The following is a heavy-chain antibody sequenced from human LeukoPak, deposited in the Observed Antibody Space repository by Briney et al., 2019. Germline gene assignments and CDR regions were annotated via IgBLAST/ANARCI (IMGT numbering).Heavy chain of an antibody. D-gene: IGHD3-16*02. Sequence: GGSLRLSCEASGLSFGSYAMSWVRQAPGKGLEWVSGISGSGVKTYYADSVKGRFTISRDNSKNTLYLQTNRLRAEDTAIYYCAKLYYDYVWGSYRYYFFDDWGQGSLVTVSS. J-gene: IGHJ4*02. V-gene: IGHV3-23*01. CDR3: AKLYYDYVWGSYRYYFFDD. CDR1: GLSFGSYA. CDR2: ISGSGVKT.